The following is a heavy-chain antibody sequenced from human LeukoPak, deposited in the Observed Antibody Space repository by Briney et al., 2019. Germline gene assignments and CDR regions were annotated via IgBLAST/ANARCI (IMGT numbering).Heavy chain of an antibody. J-gene: IGHJ6*03. D-gene: IGHD6-13*01. CDR1: GFTFSSYG. Sequence: PGGSLRLSCAASGFTFSSYGMHWVRQAPGKGLEWVAFIRYDGSNKYYADSVKGRFTISRDNSKNTLYLQMNSLRAEDTAVYYCATSAAGFPQYYYYYMDVWGKGTTVTISS. V-gene: IGHV3-30*02. CDR2: IRYDGSNK. CDR3: ATSAAGFPQYYYYYMDV.